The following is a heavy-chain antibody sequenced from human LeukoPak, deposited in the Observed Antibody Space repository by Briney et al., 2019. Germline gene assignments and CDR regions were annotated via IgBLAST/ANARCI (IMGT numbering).Heavy chain of an antibody. V-gene: IGHV1-2*02. CDR2: INPNSGDA. Sequence: GASVKVSCKASGYTFTSNYMHWVRQAPGQGLEWMGWINPNSGDADSGQKFQGRVTMTRDTSINTVYMTLKRLRYDDTAVYYCARGPLEYCSGGSCYSGRNWFDPWGQGTLVTVSS. CDR3: ARGPLEYCSGGSCYSGRNWFDP. D-gene: IGHD2-15*01. CDR1: GYTFTSNY. J-gene: IGHJ5*02.